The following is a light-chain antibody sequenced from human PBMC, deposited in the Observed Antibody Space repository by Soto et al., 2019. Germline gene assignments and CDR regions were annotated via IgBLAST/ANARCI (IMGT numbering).Light chain of an antibody. CDR2: DAS. CDR3: QQYNNWPLT. V-gene: IGKV3-11*01. CDR1: QSVSSY. Sequence: EIVLTQSPATLSLSPGERATLSCRASQSVSSYFAWYQQKPGQAPRLLIYDASNRATGIAARFSGSGSGTDFTLTISSLEPEDFAVYYCQQYNNWPLTFGGGTKVDIK. J-gene: IGKJ4*01.